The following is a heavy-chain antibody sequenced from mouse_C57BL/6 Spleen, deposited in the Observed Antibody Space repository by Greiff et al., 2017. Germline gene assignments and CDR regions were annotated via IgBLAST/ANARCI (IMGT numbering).Heavy chain of an antibody. V-gene: IGHV1-55*01. CDR2: IYPGSGST. CDR3: ARDGYYVGYFDY. CDR1: GYTFTSYW. Sequence: VQLQQSGAELVKPGASVKMSCKASGYTFTSYWITWVKQRPGQGLEWIGDIYPGSGSTNYNEKFKSKATLTVDTSSSTAYMQLSSLTSEDSAVYYCARDGYYVGYFDYWGQGTTLTVSS. J-gene: IGHJ2*01. D-gene: IGHD2-3*01.